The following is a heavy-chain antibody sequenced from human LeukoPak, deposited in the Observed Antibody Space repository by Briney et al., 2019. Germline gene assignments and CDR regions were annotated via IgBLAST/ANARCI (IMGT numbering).Heavy chain of an antibody. D-gene: IGHD6-19*01. CDR2: IYTSGST. Sequence: SETLSLTCTVSGGSISSGSYYWSWIRQPAGKGLEWIGRIYTSGSTNYNPSLKSRVTISVDTSKNQFSLKLSSVTAADTAVYYCARGDSSGWYQAPDAFDIWGQGTMVTVSS. CDR3: ARGDSSGWYQAPDAFDI. V-gene: IGHV4-61*02. J-gene: IGHJ3*02. CDR1: GGSISSGSYY.